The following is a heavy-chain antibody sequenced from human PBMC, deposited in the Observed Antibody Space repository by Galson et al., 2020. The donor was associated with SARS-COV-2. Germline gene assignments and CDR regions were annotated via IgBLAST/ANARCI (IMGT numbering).Heavy chain of an antibody. Sequence: SETLSLTCTVSGGSISSYYWSWIRQPPGKGLEWIGYIYYSGNTNYNPSLTSRVTISVDTSKNQFSLKLSSVTAADTAVYYCARGFDPWGQGPLFTVSS. J-gene: IGHJ5*02. CDR1: GGSISSYY. CDR3: ARGFDP. CDR2: IYYSGNT. V-gene: IGHV4-59*01.